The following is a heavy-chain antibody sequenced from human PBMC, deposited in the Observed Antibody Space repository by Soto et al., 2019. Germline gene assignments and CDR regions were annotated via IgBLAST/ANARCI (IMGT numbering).Heavy chain of an antibody. CDR3: ARGIVGAERSFDY. CDR1: GGSISSSSYC. D-gene: IGHD1-26*01. Sequence: QLQLQESGPGLVKPSETLSLTCTVSGGSISSSSYCWGWIRQPPGKGLEWIGNIYYSGNTYYNPSLKSRVTISVDTSKNQFSLKVSSVTAADTAMYYCARGIVGAERSFDYWRQGTLVTVSS. V-gene: IGHV4-39*01. CDR2: IYYSGNT. J-gene: IGHJ4*02.